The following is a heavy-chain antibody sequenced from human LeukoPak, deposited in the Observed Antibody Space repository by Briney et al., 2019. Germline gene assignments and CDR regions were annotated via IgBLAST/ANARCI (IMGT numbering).Heavy chain of an antibody. CDR1: GFTFSSYS. J-gene: IGHJ4*02. Sequence: RGSLRLSCAASGFTFSSYSMNWVRQAPGKGLEWVSSISSSSSYIYYADSVKGRFTISRDNAKNSLYLQMNSLRAEDTAVYYCARIPVAAAGTWLRDYWGQGTLVTVSS. D-gene: IGHD6-13*01. V-gene: IGHV3-21*01. CDR3: ARIPVAAAGTWLRDY. CDR2: ISSSSSYI.